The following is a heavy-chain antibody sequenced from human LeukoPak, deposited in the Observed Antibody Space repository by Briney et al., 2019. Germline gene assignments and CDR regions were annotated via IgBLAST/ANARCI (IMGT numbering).Heavy chain of an antibody. Sequence: GGSLRLSCAASGFTFSSYAMSWVRQAPGKGLEWVSTISGSGGSTYYADSVKGRFTISRDNSKNTMYLQMNSLRAEDTAVYYCAKVRELRGSGWFRAFDIWGQGTVVTVPS. CDR1: GFTFSSYA. D-gene: IGHD6-19*01. V-gene: IGHV3-23*01. J-gene: IGHJ3*02. CDR2: ISGSGGST. CDR3: AKVRELRGSGWFRAFDI.